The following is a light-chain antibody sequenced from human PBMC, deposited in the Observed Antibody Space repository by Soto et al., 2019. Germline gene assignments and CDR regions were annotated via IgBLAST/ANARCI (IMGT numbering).Light chain of an antibody. J-gene: IGKJ3*01. CDR3: QQSYSTPS. Sequence: DIQMTQSPSSLSASVGARVTITCRASQSISSYLNWYQQKPGKAPKLLIYAASSLQSGVPSRFSGSGSGTDFTLYISSLKPEDFATYYCQQSYSTPSFGPGTKVDIK. CDR2: AAS. CDR1: QSISSY. V-gene: IGKV1-39*01.